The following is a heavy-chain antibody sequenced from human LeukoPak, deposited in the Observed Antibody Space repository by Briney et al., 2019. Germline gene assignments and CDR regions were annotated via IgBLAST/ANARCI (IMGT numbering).Heavy chain of an antibody. CDR1: GYSFTSYW. CDR2: IYPGDSDT. J-gene: IGHJ3*02. CDR3: ASADVPAAPWGAFDI. V-gene: IGHV5-51*01. D-gene: IGHD2-2*01. Sequence: GESLKISCKGSGYSFTSYWIGWVRQMPGKGLEWMGIIYPGDSDTRYSPSFQGQVTISADESISTAYLQWSSLKASDTAMYYCASADVPAAPWGAFDIWGQGTMVTVSS.